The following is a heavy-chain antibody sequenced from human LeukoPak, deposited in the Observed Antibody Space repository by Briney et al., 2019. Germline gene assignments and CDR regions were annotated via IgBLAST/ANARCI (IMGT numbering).Heavy chain of an antibody. CDR3: ARGDDDYVRYFDY. CDR2: ISSGSSTR. Sequence: TGGSLRLSCAASGFTFSSYSMIWVRQAPGKGLEWVSYISSGSSTRCYGDSVKGRFTISRDNAKNSLSLQMNSLRDEDTAVYYCARGDDDYVRYFDYWGQGTLVAVSS. D-gene: IGHD4-17*01. V-gene: IGHV3-48*02. J-gene: IGHJ4*02. CDR1: GFTFSSYS.